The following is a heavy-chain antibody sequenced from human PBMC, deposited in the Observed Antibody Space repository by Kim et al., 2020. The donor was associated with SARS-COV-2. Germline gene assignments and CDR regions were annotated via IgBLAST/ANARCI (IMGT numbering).Heavy chain of an antibody. V-gene: IGHV3-11*01. CDR3: ARDWGYSDGTN. Sequence: GGSLRLSCAASGFTFSDYYMSWIRQAPGKGLEWVSYISGSSNTLYYADSVKGRFTISMDNGNNSLYLQMNSLRAEDAAVYYCARDWGYSDGTNWGQGTLVTVSS. CDR1: GFTFSDYY. D-gene: IGHD5-18*01. J-gene: IGHJ4*02. CDR2: ISGSSNTL.